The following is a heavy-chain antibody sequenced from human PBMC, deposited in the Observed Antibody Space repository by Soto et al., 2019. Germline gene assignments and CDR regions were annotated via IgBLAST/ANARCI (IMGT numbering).Heavy chain of an antibody. J-gene: IGHJ4*02. D-gene: IGHD1-26*01. CDR2: INSDGSST. CDR3: ARALVWSGSYYAFDY. CDR1: GFTFSSYW. Sequence: GGSLRLSFAASGFTFSSYWMYWVRQAPGKGLVWVSRINSDGSSTTYADSVKGRFTISRDNAKDTLYLQMNSLRAEDTAVYYCARALVWSGSYYAFDYWGQGTLVTVS. V-gene: IGHV3-74*01.